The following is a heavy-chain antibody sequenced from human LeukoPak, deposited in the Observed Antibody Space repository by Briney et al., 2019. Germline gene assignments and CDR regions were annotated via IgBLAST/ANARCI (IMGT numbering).Heavy chain of an antibody. CDR3: ATVSSSWWVYFDY. D-gene: IGHD6-13*01. J-gene: IGHJ4*02. Sequence: GGSLRLSCAASGFTFSSYWMSWVRQAPGKGLEWVANMKQDGSEKYYVDSVKGRFTISRDNAKNSLYLQMNSLRAEDTAVYYCATVSSSWWVYFDYWGQGTLVTVSS. CDR1: GFTFSSYW. V-gene: IGHV3-7*01. CDR2: MKQDGSEK.